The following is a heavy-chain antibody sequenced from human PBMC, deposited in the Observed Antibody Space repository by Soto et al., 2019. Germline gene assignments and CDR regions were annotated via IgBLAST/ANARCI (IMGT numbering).Heavy chain of an antibody. Sequence: GASVKVSCKASGYTFTSYGISWVRQAPGQGLEWMGWISAYNGNTNYAQKLQGRVTMTTDTSTSTAYMELRSLRSDDTAVYYCAREPSKYDYDSGGHYPPMGYYYGMDVWG. CDR2: ISAYNGNT. V-gene: IGHV1-18*01. J-gene: IGHJ6*01. CDR1: GYTFTSYG. D-gene: IGHD3-22*01. CDR3: AREPSKYDYDSGGHYPPMGYYYGMDV.